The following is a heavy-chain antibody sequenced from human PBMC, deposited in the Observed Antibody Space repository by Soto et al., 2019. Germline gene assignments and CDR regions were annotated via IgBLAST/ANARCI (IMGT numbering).Heavy chain of an antibody. Sequence: VGSLRLSCAASGFTFNNAWMNWVRQAPGKGLEWVGRIKSKTDGGTTDYAEPVKDRFTISRDDSKNTLYLQINSLKTEDTAVYYCSTRGVATSYWGQGTLVTVSS. CDR2: IKSKTDGGTT. J-gene: IGHJ4*02. CDR3: STRGVATSY. D-gene: IGHD5-12*01. CDR1: GFTFNNAW. V-gene: IGHV3-15*07.